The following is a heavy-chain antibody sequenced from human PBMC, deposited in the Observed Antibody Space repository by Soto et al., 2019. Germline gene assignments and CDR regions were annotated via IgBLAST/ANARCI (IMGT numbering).Heavy chain of an antibody. V-gene: IGHV3-11*06. Sequence: QMQLVESGGGLVKPGGSLRLSCAASGFNFGDYYMSWVRQAPGKGLEWVSFVSSSGSYTKYSDSVGGRFTVSRDNGKNTLHRKWNSLRVEDTAGYCCARLRVGVNRDFALWGRGPLFTVSS. J-gene: IGHJ2*01. CDR1: GFNFGDYY. D-gene: IGHD1-26*01. CDR2: VSSSGSYT. CDR3: ARLRVGVNRDFAL.